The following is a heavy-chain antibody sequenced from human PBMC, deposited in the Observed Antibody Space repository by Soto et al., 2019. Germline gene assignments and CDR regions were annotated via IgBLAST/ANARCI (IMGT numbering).Heavy chain of an antibody. J-gene: IGHJ6*02. Sequence: SETLSLTCAVYGGSFSGYYWSWIRQPPGKGLEWIGEINHSGSTNYNPSLKSRVTISVDTSKNQFSLKLSSVTAADTAVYYCARGPRRFLEWLSRGYGMDVWGQGTTVTVSS. V-gene: IGHV4-34*01. CDR1: GGSFSGYY. D-gene: IGHD3-3*01. CDR3: ARGPRRFLEWLSRGYGMDV. CDR2: INHSGST.